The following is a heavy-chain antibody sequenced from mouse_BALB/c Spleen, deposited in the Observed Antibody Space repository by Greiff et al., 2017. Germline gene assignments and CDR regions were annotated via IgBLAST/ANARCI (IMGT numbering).Heavy chain of an antibody. D-gene: IGHD2-10*02. J-gene: IGHJ2*01. CDR1: GFTFSSYA. CDR2: ISSGGSYT. Sequence: EVMLVESGGGLVKPGGSLKLSCAASGFTFSSYAMSWVRQSPEKRLEWVAEISSGGSYTYYPDTVTGRFTISRDNAKNTLYLEMSSLRSEDTAMYYCARVGKYGNYFDYWGQGTTLTVSS. V-gene: IGHV5-9-4*01. CDR3: ARVGKYGNYFDY.